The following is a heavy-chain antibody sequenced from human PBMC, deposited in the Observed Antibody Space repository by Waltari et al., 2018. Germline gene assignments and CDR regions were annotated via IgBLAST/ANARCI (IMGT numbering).Heavy chain of an antibody. CDR1: GGSISSYY. J-gene: IGHJ6*02. V-gene: IGHV4-4*07. Sequence: QVQLQESGPGLVKPSETLSLTCTVSGGSISSYYWSWIRQPAGKGLEWIGRIYTSGSTNYNPSLKSRVTIAADASKNLFSLKLTSVTAADTAMYYCARDGGNVVPLWGLGTAVTVSS. D-gene: IGHD2-15*01. CDR3: ARDGGNVVPL. CDR2: IYTSGST.